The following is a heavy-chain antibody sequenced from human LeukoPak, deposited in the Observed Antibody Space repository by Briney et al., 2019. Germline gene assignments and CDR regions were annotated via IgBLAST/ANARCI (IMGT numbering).Heavy chain of an antibody. CDR2: INPSGGST. V-gene: IGHV1-46*01. Sequence: ASVKVSCKASGYTFTSYYMHWVRQAPGQGLEWMGIINPSGGSTSYAQKFQGRVTMTRDTSTSTAYMELSSLRSEDTAVYYCARKIYCTNGVCDYYYYGMDVWGQGTTVTVSS. J-gene: IGHJ6*02. CDR3: ARKIYCTNGVCDYYYYGMDV. CDR1: GYTFTSYY. D-gene: IGHD2-8*01.